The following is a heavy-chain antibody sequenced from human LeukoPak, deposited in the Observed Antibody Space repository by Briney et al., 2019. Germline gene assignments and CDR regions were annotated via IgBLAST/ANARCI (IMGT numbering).Heavy chain of an antibody. J-gene: IGHJ6*04. D-gene: IGHD4-11*01. CDR2: IYHSGST. V-gene: IGHV4-38-2*02. CDR1: GYSISSGYY. Sequence: PPETLSLTCTVSGYSISSGYYWGWIRQPPGKGLEWIGSIYHSGSTYYNPSLKSRVTISVDTSKNQFSLKLSSVTAADTAVYYCARDDDGGTTVDVWGKGTTVTVSS. CDR3: ARDDDGGTTVDV.